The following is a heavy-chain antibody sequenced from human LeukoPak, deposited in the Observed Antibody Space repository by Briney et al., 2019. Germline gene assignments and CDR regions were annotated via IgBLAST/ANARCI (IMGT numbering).Heavy chain of an antibody. D-gene: IGHD6-19*01. J-gene: IGHJ3*02. CDR2: IYSGGST. V-gene: IGHV3-53*05. CDR3: AKGVAGTGPDAFDI. CDR1: GFTVSSNY. Sequence: GGSLRLSCAASGFTVSSNYMSWVRQAPGKGLEWVSIIYSGGSTYYADSVRGRFTISRDNAKNSLYLQMNSLRAEDTALYYCAKGVAGTGPDAFDIWGQGTMVTVSS.